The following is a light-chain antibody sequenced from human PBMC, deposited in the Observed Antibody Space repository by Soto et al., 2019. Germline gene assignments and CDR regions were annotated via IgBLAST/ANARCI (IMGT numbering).Light chain of an antibody. Sequence: DIQMTQSPFTLSGSVGDRFTITCMASQTISSWLAWYQQKPGKDPKLLIYKASTLKSGVTSRFSGSGSGKEFTLTISSLQPDDFATYYCQHYNSYSEAFGQGTQVDIK. CDR2: KAS. V-gene: IGKV1-5*03. CDR3: QHYNSYSEA. J-gene: IGKJ1*01. CDR1: QTISSW.